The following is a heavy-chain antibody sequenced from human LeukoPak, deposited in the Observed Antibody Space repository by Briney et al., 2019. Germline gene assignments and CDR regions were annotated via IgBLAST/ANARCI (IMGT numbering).Heavy chain of an antibody. V-gene: IGHV3-48*04. D-gene: IGHD3-16*02. CDR1: GFTLSSYS. CDR3: ARAPRNYDYVWGSYRSPFDY. CDR2: ISSSGSTI. J-gene: IGHJ4*02. Sequence: PGGSLRLSCAASGFTLSSYSMNWVRQAPGKGLEWVSYISSSGSTIYYADSVKGRFTISRDNAKNALYLQINSLRAEDTAVYYCARAPRNYDYVWGSYRSPFDYWGQGTLVTVSS.